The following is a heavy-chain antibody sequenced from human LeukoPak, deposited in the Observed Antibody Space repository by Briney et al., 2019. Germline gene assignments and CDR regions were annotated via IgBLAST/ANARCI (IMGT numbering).Heavy chain of an antibody. D-gene: IGHD3/OR15-3a*01. V-gene: IGHV4-59*01. J-gene: IGHJ4*02. CDR2: IYYSGST. CDR1: GGSISSYY. CDR3: ARDLTVPFGPGHFDY. Sequence: PSETLSLTCTVSGGSISSYYWSWIRQPPGKGLEWIGYIYYSGSTNYNPSLKSRVTISVDTSKNRFSLKLSSVTAADTAVYYCARDLTVPFGPGHFDYWGQGTLVTVSS.